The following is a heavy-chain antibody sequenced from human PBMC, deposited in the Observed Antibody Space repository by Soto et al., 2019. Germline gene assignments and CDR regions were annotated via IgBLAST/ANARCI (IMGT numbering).Heavy chain of an antibody. J-gene: IGHJ5*02. CDR3: ARERGDSHWIDP. CDR2: VENSGST. Sequence: SETLSLTCSVSGGSVSSESYYWSWVRQTPGKGLEWIGNVENSGSTKYNPSLKSRVTISVDTSKNQFSLKLSSVTGADTAVYYCARERGDSHWIDPWGQGTLVTVSS. CDR1: GGSVSSESYY. D-gene: IGHD2-21*01. V-gene: IGHV4-61*01.